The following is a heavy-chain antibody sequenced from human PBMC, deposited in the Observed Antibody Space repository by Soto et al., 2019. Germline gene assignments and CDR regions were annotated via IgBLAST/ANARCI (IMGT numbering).Heavy chain of an antibody. J-gene: IGHJ6*02. Sequence: QVQLVESGGGVVQPGRSLRLSCAASGFTFSSYGMHWVRQAPGKGLEWVAVISYDGSNKYYADSVKGRFTISRDNSKNTLYLQMNSLRADDTAVYYCAKDSGSGSWDYYYYGMDVWCQGTTVTVSS. CDR2: ISYDGSNK. D-gene: IGHD3-10*01. CDR3: AKDSGSGSWDYYYYGMDV. CDR1: GFTFSSYG. V-gene: IGHV3-30*18.